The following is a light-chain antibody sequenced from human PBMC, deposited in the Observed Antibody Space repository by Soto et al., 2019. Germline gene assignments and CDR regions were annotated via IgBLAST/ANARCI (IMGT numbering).Light chain of an antibody. CDR3: QQYNNWPPWT. CDR1: QSVSSN. J-gene: IGKJ1*01. Sequence: EIVMTQSPATLSVSPGERATLSCRASQSVSSNLAWYQQKPGQAPRLLIYGSSTRTTGIPARFSVSGSGTDFTRTISSMQSEDFAVYYCQQYNNWPPWTFGQGTKVEIK. V-gene: IGKV3-15*01. CDR2: GSS.